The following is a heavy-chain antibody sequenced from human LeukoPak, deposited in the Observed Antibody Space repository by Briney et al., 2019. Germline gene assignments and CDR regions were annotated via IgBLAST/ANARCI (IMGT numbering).Heavy chain of an antibody. CDR3: ARHGFRGVVYYFDY. Sequence: SETLTLNCAVYGGSFSGYYWSWIRQPPGKGLEWIGGINHSGSTNYNPSLKSRVTISIDMSKNQFSPKLSSVTAADTAVYYCARHGFRGVVYYFDYWGQGTLVTVSS. V-gene: IGHV4-34*01. D-gene: IGHD3-10*01. CDR2: INHSGST. CDR1: GGSFSGYY. J-gene: IGHJ4*02.